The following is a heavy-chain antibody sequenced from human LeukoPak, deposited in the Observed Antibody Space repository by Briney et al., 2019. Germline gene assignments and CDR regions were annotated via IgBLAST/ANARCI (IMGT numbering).Heavy chain of an antibody. V-gene: IGHV3-23*01. CDR3: AKGDSITIFGVVIPYFDY. CDR2: ISGSGGST. Sequence: PGGSLRLSCAASGFTFSSYVMSWVRQAPGKGLEWVSAISGSGGSTYYADSVKGRFTISRDNSKNTLYLQMNSLRAEDTAVYYCAKGDSITIFGVVIPYFDYWGQGSLVTVSS. D-gene: IGHD3-3*01. CDR1: GFTFSSYV. J-gene: IGHJ4*02.